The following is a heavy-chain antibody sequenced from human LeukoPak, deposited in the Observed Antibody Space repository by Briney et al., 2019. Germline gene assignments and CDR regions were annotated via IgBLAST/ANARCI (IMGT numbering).Heavy chain of an antibody. Sequence: PGGSLRLSCAASGFTFSSYEMNWVRQAPGKGLEWVSYISSSGSTIYYADSVKGRFTISRDNAKNSLYLQMNSLKAEDTAVYYCARERPGYCSGGSCYGGGYDPWGQGTLVTVSS. CDR1: GFTFSSYE. V-gene: IGHV3-48*03. D-gene: IGHD2-15*01. CDR3: ARERPGYCSGGSCYGGGYDP. J-gene: IGHJ5*02. CDR2: ISSSGSTI.